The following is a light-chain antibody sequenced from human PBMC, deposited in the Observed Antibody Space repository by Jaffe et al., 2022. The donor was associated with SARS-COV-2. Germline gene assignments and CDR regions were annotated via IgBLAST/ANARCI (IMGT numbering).Light chain of an antibody. CDR3: ATWDSSLSAVV. V-gene: IGLV1-51*01. Sequence: QSVLTQPPSVSAAPGQKVTISCSGSRSNIGNNYVSWYQQVPGTAPKLLISDNNNRPSGIPDRFSGSKSGTSATLDITGLLTGDEADYYCATWDSSLSAVVFGGGTKLTVL. CDR2: DNN. J-gene: IGLJ2*01. CDR1: RSNIGNNY.